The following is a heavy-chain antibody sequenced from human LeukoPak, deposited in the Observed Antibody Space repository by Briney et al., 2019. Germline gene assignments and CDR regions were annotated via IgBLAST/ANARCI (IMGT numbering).Heavy chain of an antibody. J-gene: IGHJ5*02. Sequence: GGSLRLSCAASGFTFSSYEMNWVRQAPGKGLEWVSYISSSGSTIYYADSVKGRFTISRDKAKNSLYLQMNSLRAEDTAVYYCARGYCSGGSCRAYNWFDPWGQGTLVTVSS. CDR2: ISSSGSTI. CDR3: ARGYCSGGSCRAYNWFDP. D-gene: IGHD2-15*01. CDR1: GFTFSSYE. V-gene: IGHV3-48*03.